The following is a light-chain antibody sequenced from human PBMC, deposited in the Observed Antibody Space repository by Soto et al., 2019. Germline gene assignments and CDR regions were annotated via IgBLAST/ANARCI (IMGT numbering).Light chain of an antibody. Sequence: QSVLTQPPSASGTPGQRVTISCSGSSSNIGSNPVNWYQQLPGTAPKLLIYMNNQRPSGVPDRFSGSKSGTSASLAISGLQSEDEADYYCAAWDDSLNGGVFGGGTKLTVL. V-gene: IGLV1-44*01. CDR3: AAWDDSLNGGV. J-gene: IGLJ3*02. CDR2: MNN. CDR1: SSNIGSNP.